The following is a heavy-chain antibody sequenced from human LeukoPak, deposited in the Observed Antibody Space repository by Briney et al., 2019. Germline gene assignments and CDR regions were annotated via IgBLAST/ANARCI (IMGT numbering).Heavy chain of an antibody. CDR3: ARERNDFWSGYYTGAEY. D-gene: IGHD3-3*01. CDR2: IYYSGST. V-gene: IGHV4-39*07. J-gene: IGHJ4*02. Sequence: SGTLSLTCAVSGGSISSSSYYWGWIRQPPGKGLEWIGSIYYSGSTYYNPSLKSRVTISVDTSKNQFSLKLSSVTAADTAVYYCARERNDFWSGYYTGAEYWGQGTLVTVSS. CDR1: GGSISSSSYY.